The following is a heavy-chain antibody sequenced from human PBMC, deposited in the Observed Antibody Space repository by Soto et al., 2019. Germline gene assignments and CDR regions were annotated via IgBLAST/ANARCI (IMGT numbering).Heavy chain of an antibody. Sequence: GSLRLSCAASGFTFSSYAMHWVRQAPGKGLEWVAVISYDGSNKYYADSVKGRFTISRDNSKNTLYLQMNSLRAEDTAVYYCARDPYYYGSGSPTVMDVWGQGTTVTVSS. CDR3: ARDPYYYGSGSPTVMDV. D-gene: IGHD3-10*01. V-gene: IGHV3-30-3*01. CDR2: ISYDGSNK. J-gene: IGHJ6*02. CDR1: GFTFSSYA.